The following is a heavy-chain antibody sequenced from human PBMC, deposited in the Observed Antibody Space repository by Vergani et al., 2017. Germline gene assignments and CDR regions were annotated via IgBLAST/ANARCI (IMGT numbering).Heavy chain of an antibody. J-gene: IGHJ5*02. D-gene: IGHD6-19*01. Sequence: QVQLQQWGAGLLKPSETLSLTCAVYGGSFSGYYWSWIRQPPGKGLEWIGEINHSGSNNYNPSLKSRVTISVDTSKNQFSLKLSSVTAADTAVYYCARRSSGWYVGPWGQGTLVTVSS. V-gene: IGHV4-34*01. CDR1: GGSFSGYY. CDR3: ARRSSGWYVGP. CDR2: INHSGSN.